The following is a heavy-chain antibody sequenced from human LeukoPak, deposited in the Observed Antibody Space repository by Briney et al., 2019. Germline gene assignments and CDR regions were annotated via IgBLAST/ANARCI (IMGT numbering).Heavy chain of an antibody. Sequence: PGWSLRLSCAASGFTFSDYYMSWIHQAPGKELKGVSYISSSGSTIYYADSVKGRFTISRDNAKNSLYLQMNSLRAEDTAVYYCARMSDYGSGSYYDYWGQGTLVTVSS. CDR2: ISSSGSTI. CDR3: ARMSDYGSGSYYDY. J-gene: IGHJ4*02. D-gene: IGHD3-10*01. V-gene: IGHV3-11*01. CDR1: GFTFSDYY.